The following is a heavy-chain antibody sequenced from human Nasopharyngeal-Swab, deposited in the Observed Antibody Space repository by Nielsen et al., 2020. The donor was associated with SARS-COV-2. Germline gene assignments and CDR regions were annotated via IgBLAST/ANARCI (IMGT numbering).Heavy chain of an antibody. J-gene: IGHJ6*02. D-gene: IGHD6-19*01. CDR3: ARDRAGRLSSGWYYYYYGMDV. CDR1: GFTFSSYA. Sequence: LSLTCAASGFTFSSYAMHWVRQAPGKGLEWVAVISYDGSNKYYADSVKGRFTIPRDNSKNTLYLQMNSLRAEDTAVYYCARDRAGRLSSGWYYYYYGMDVWGQGTTVTVSS. CDR2: ISYDGSNK. V-gene: IGHV3-30-3*01.